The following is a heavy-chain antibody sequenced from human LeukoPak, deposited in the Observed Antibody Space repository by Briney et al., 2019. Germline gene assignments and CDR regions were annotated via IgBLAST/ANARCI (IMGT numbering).Heavy chain of an antibody. J-gene: IGHJ4*02. Sequence: PGGSLRLSCAASGFTLDDYAMHWVRHATGKGLEWVSLIIGDGGCTYYAFSVKRRFTVSRANSKNSLYLQMNSLRTEDTALYYCAKAEQQLVLTLTDYWGQGTLVTVFS. CDR2: IIGDGGCT. V-gene: IGHV3-43*02. D-gene: IGHD6-13*01. CDR1: GFTLDDYA. CDR3: AKAEQQLVLTLTDY.